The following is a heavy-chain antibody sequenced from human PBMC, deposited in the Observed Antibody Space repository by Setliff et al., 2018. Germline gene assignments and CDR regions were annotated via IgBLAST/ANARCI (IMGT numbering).Heavy chain of an antibody. Sequence: ASVKVSCKASGYTFSTYAMNWVRQAPGQGLEWMGVINPGDGSTTYAQKFQGRVKMTRDTSTNTVYMQLNSLRFEDRAVYYCARENTAKNFWGEESDYWGQGTLVTVSS. J-gene: IGHJ4*02. V-gene: IGHV1-46*01. D-gene: IGHD3-3*01. CDR3: ARENTAKNFWGEESDY. CDR2: INPGDGST. CDR1: GYTFSTYA.